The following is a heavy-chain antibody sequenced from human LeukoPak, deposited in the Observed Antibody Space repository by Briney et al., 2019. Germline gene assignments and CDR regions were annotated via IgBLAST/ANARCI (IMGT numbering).Heavy chain of an antibody. D-gene: IGHD2/OR15-2a*01. CDR2: ISGSDGRT. J-gene: IGHJ4*02. CDR3: AKDSAKKYDDY. V-gene: IGHV3-23*01. Sequence: GGSLRLSCAASGFTFSSYAMSWVRQAAGKGLEWVSGISGSDGRTNYADSVKGRFTISRENSKNTLYLQMNSLRAEDTAVYYCAKDSAKKYDDYWGQGTLVTVSS. CDR1: GFTFSSYA.